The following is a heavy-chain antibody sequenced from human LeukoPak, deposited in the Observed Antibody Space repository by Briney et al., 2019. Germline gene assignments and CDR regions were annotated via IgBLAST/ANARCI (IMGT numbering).Heavy chain of an antibody. CDR1: GFTVSSNY. V-gene: IGHV3-53*01. J-gene: IGHJ4*02. CDR3: ARTADTYGQMGFDC. Sequence: GGSLRLSXAASGFTVSSNYMSWVRQAPGKGLEWVSVIYSGGSTYYADSVKGRFTISRDKSKNTLYLQMNSLRAEDTAVYYCARTADTYGQMGFDCWGQGTLVTVSA. D-gene: IGHD2-8*01. CDR2: IYSGGST.